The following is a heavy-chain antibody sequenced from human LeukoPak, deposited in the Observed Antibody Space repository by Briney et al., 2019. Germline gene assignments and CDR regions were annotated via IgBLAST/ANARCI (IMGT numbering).Heavy chain of an antibody. D-gene: IGHD3-10*01. Sequence: GASVKVSCKASGYTFSDYGITWVRQAPGQGLEWMAWISAYNGNTNYAQKLQGRVTMTTDTSTSTAYMELRSLRSDDTAVYYCAREKWFGASLDVWGKGTTVTISS. CDR2: ISAYNGNT. CDR1: GYTFSDYG. V-gene: IGHV1-18*01. CDR3: AREKWFGASLDV. J-gene: IGHJ6*04.